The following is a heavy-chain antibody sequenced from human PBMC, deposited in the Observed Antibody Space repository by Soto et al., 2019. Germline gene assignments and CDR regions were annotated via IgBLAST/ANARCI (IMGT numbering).Heavy chain of an antibody. CDR1: GGSFSGYY. V-gene: IGHV4-34*01. Sequence: QVQLQQWGAGLLKPSETLSLTCAVYGGSFSGYYWSWIRQPPGKGLEWIGEINHSGSTNYNPSLKSRVTISVDTSKNQFSLKLGSVTAADTAVYYCARVRRSGQVAGTVFDYWGQGTLVTVSS. J-gene: IGHJ4*02. D-gene: IGHD6-19*01. CDR2: INHSGST. CDR3: ARVRRSGQVAGTVFDY.